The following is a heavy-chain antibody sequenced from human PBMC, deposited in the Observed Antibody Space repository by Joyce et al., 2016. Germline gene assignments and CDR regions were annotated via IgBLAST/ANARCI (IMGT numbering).Heavy chain of an antibody. Sequence: QMQLQESGPGLVKPSQTLSLTCAVYGGAVSSGGYSGTWIRQPPGKGLEWIGHISHSESTYYNPSLQSRVTMSVDRSKNQFSLKLRSVTAADTAVYYCARAYGSGSYSYYYCMDVWGQGTTVTVSS. CDR3: ARAYGSGSYSYYYCMDV. CDR1: GGAVSSGGYS. D-gene: IGHD3-10*01. J-gene: IGHJ6*02. CDR2: ISHSEST. V-gene: IGHV4-30-2*01.